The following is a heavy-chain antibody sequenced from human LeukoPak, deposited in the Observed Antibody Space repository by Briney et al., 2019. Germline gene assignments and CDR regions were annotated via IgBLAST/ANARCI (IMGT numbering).Heavy chain of an antibody. J-gene: IGHJ6*03. D-gene: IGHD4-17*01. CDR1: GGSISSSSHY. Sequence: SETLSLTCTVSGGSISSSSHYWGWIRQPPGKGLEWIGSISNSGSTYYNPSLKSRVTISVDTSNNQFSLKLSSVTAADTAVYYCASDYGDFYYYYYMDVWGKGTTVTISS. CDR2: ISNSGST. CDR3: ASDYGDFYYYYYMDV. V-gene: IGHV4-39*07.